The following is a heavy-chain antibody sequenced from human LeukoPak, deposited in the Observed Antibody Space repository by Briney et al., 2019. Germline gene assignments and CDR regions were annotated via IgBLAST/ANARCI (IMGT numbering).Heavy chain of an antibody. D-gene: IGHD2-2*01. Sequence: SETLSLTCTVSGGSISSYYWSWIRQPPGKGLEWIGYIYYSGSTNYNPSLKSRVTISVDTSKNQFSLKLSSVAAADTAVYYCARIVVPAARLYAFDIWGQGTMVTVSS. V-gene: IGHV4-59*01. CDR3: ARIVVPAARLYAFDI. CDR1: GGSISSYY. CDR2: IYYSGST. J-gene: IGHJ3*02.